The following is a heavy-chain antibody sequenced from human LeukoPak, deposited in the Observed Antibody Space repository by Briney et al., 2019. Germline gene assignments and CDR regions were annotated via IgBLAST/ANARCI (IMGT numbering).Heavy chain of an antibody. V-gene: IGHV3-7*01. Sequence: GGSLRLSCAASGFTFSSYSMSWVRQAPGKGLEWVANIKQDGSEKYYVDSVKGRFTISRDNAKNSLYLQMNSLRAEDTAVYYCARVRIFGVVRYYYYYMDVWGKGTTVTVSS. CDR2: IKQDGSEK. D-gene: IGHD3-3*01. CDR3: ARVRIFGVVRYYYYYMDV. CDR1: GFTFSSYS. J-gene: IGHJ6*03.